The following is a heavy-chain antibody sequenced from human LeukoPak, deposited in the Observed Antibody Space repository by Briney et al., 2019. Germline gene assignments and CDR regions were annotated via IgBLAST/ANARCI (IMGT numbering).Heavy chain of an antibody. D-gene: IGHD6-13*01. J-gene: IGHJ5*02. CDR3: ARSTIAAAGIRWFDP. Sequence: PSETLSLTCTVSGGSISSGSYYWSWIRQPAGKGLEWIGRIYTSGSTNYNPSLKSRVTISVDTSKNQFSLKLSSVTAADTAVYYCARSTIAAAGIRWFDPWSQGTLVTVSS. V-gene: IGHV4-61*02. CDR2: IYTSGST. CDR1: GGSISSGSYY.